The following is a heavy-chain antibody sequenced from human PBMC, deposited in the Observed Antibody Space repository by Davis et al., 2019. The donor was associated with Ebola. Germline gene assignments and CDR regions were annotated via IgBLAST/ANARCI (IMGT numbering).Heavy chain of an antibody. CDR1: GYTFTNYY. CDR2: INPNDGRT. V-gene: IGHV1-46*01. J-gene: IGHJ5*02. CDR3: ARDSDDGSLP. D-gene: IGHD1-1*01. Sequence: AASVKVSCKASGYTFTNYYMHWVRQAPGQGLEWMGMINPNDGRTIYAQKFQGRVTVTRDTSTTTVYMELSSLRSEDTAVYYCARDSDDGSLPWGQGTLVTVSS.